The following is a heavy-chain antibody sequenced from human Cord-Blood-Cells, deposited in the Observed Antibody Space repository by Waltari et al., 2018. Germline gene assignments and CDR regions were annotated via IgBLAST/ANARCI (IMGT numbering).Heavy chain of an antibody. D-gene: IGHD1-26*01. Sequence: QVQLVQSGAEVKKPGSSVKVSCKASGGTFSSYAISWVRQAPGQGLEWMGGIIPIFGTANYAQKFQGRVTITADESTSSAYMELSSLRSEDTAVYYCASSLYRYSGSYYFDYWGQGTLVTVSS. CDR1: GGTFSSYA. CDR3: ASSLYRYSGSYYFDY. V-gene: IGHV1-69*01. CDR2: IIPIFGTA. J-gene: IGHJ4*02.